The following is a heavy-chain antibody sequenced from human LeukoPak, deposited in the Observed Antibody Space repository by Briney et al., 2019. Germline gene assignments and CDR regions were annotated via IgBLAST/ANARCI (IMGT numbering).Heavy chain of an antibody. J-gene: IGHJ4*02. V-gene: IGHV3-30-3*01. CDR1: GFTFSSYA. CDR2: ISNDGSNK. D-gene: IGHD5/OR15-5a*01. Sequence: GGSLRLSCAASGFTFSSYAMHWVRQAPGKGLEWVVVISNDGSNKYYADSAKGRFTISRDNSQNTLYLQMNSLRPEDTAMYYCARDHVYGGADYWGQGTLVTVSS. CDR3: ARDHVYGGADY.